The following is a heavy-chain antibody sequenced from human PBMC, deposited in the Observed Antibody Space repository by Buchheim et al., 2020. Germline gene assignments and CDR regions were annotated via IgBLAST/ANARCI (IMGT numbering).Heavy chain of an antibody. D-gene: IGHD3-22*01. CDR1: GFTFRSYG. J-gene: IGHJ4*02. V-gene: IGHV3-30*18. Sequence: QVQLVESGGDVVQPGRSLRLSCAASGFTFRSYGMHWVRQAPGQGLEWVAVISYDGSKKSFADSVKGRFTISRDNSKNTLYLQMNSLRAEDTAVYYCAKDFYYYDSSGYYYYFDYWGQGT. CDR2: ISYDGSKK. CDR3: AKDFYYYDSSGYYYYFDY.